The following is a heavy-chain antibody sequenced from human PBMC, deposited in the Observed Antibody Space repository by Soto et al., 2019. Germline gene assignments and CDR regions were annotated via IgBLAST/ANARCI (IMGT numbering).Heavy chain of an antibody. Sequence: PSETLSLTCTVSGDSINTYYWSWVRQPPGKGPEWIGYIYYTGSTNYNSSLKSRVTISVDTSKNQFSLKLSSVTAADTAVYYCARGRYDVLTGYYPWSYHYYMDVWGKGTTVTVSS. J-gene: IGHJ6*03. CDR3: ARGRYDVLTGYYPWSYHYYMDV. D-gene: IGHD3-9*01. V-gene: IGHV4-59*01. CDR2: IYYTGST. CDR1: GDSINTYY.